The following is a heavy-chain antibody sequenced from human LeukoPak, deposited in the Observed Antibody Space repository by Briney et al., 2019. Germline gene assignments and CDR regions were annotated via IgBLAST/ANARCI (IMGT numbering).Heavy chain of an antibody. J-gene: IGHJ5*02. V-gene: IGHV4-39*07. CDR3: ARARNWNYGWFDP. Sequence: SETLSLTCTVSGGSISSGGYYWGWIRQPPGKGLEWIGSIYYSGSTYYNPSLKSRVTISVDTSKNQFSLKLSSVTAADTAVYYCARARNWNYGWFDPWGQGTLVTVSS. D-gene: IGHD1-7*01. CDR2: IYYSGST. CDR1: GGSISSGGYY.